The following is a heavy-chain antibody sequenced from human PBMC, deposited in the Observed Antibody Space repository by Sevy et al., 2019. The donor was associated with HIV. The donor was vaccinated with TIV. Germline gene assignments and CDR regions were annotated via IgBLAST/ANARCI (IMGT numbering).Heavy chain of an antibody. Sequence: SETLSLTCTVSGVSISNYYWSWIRQPPGKGLEWIGNIYYSGSTNYNPSLKSRLTMSVDTSKNQFSLKLSYVTAADTAVYYCARVGFNWNDVDYWGQGTLVTVSS. D-gene: IGHD1-20*01. V-gene: IGHV4-59*01. CDR3: ARVGFNWNDVDY. J-gene: IGHJ4*02. CDR2: IYYSGST. CDR1: GVSISNYY.